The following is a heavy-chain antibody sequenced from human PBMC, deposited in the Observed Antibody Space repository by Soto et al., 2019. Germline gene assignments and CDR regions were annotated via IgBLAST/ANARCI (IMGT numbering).Heavy chain of an antibody. CDR3: ATDTHRVGYCSGGSCYGFEY. V-gene: IGHV1-24*01. Sequence: GASVKVSCKVSGYTLTELSMHWVRQAPVKGLEWMVGFDPEDGETIYAQKFQGRVTMTEDTSTDTAYMELSSLRSEDTAVYYCATDTHRVGYCSGGSCYGFEYWGQGTLVTVSS. J-gene: IGHJ4*02. D-gene: IGHD2-15*01. CDR2: FDPEDGET. CDR1: GYTLTELS.